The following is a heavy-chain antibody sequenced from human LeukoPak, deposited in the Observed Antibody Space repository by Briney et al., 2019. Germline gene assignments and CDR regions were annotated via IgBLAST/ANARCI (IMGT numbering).Heavy chain of an antibody. CDR1: GYTFSNYA. D-gene: IGHD6-19*01. J-gene: IGHJ6*02. CDR3: ARKYSSGWYTYYGMDV. Sequence: GGSLRLSCVASGYTFSNYAMSWVRQAPGKGLEWVAVISYDGSNKYYADSVKGRFTISRDNSKNTLYLQMNSLRAEDTAVYYCARKYSSGWYTYYGMDVWGQGTTVTVSS. CDR2: ISYDGSNK. V-gene: IGHV3-30-3*01.